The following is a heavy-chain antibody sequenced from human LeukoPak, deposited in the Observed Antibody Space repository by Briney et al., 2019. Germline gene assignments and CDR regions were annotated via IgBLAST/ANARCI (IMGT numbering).Heavy chain of an antibody. D-gene: IGHD1-7*01. J-gene: IGHJ6*03. CDR2: ISGSGGST. V-gene: IGHV3-23*01. CDR3: AKGELGYYYYMDV. Sequence: GGSLRLSCAASGFTFSSYAMSWVRQAPGKGLEWVSAISGSGGSTSYADSVKGRFTISRDNSKNTLYLQMNSLRAEDTAVYYCAKGELGYYYYMDVWGKGTTVTVSS. CDR1: GFTFSSYA.